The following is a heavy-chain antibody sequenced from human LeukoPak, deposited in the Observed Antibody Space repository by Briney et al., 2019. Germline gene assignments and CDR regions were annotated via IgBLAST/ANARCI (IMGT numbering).Heavy chain of an antibody. CDR2: IRSKAYGGTT. CDR3: TRDKGWELLVYFDY. V-gene: IGHV3-49*03. CDR1: GFTFGDYA. J-gene: IGHJ4*02. D-gene: IGHD1-26*01. Sequence: PGGSLRLSCTASGFTFGDYAMSWFRQAPGKGLEWVGFIRSKAYGGTTEYAAPVKGRFTISRDDSKSIAYLQMNSLKTEDTAVYYCTRDKGWELLVYFDYWGQGTLVTVSS.